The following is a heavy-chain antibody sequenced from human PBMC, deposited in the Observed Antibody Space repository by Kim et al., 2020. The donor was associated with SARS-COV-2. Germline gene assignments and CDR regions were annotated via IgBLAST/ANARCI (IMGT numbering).Heavy chain of an antibody. Sequence: GGSLRLSCAASGFTFSSYSMNWVRQAPGKGLEWVSYISSSSSTIYYADSVKGRFTISRDNAKNSLYLQMNSLRDEDTAVYYCARRLDCSSTSCYNPYYYYGMDVWGQGTTVTVSS. V-gene: IGHV3-48*02. CDR1: GFTFSSYS. J-gene: IGHJ6*02. CDR3: ARRLDCSSTSCYNPYYYYGMDV. CDR2: ISSSSSTI. D-gene: IGHD2-2*01.